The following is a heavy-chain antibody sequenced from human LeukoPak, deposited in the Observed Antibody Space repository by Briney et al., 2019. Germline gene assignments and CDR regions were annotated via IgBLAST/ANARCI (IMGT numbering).Heavy chain of an antibody. CDR3: ARESGVHYGDSTDY. D-gene: IGHD4-17*01. V-gene: IGHV3-30*04. J-gene: IGHJ4*02. CDR1: GFTFSSYA. Sequence: PGGSLRLSWAASGFTFSSYAMHWVRQAPDKGLEWVAVISYDGSNKYYADSVKGRFTISRDNSKNTLYLQMNSLRAEDTAVYYCARESGVHYGDSTDYWGQGTLVTVSS. CDR2: ISYDGSNK.